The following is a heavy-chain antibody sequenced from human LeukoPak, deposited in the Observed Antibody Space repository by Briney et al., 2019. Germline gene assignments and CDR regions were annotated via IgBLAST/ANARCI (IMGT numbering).Heavy chain of an antibody. CDR2: MNPNSGNT. J-gene: IGHJ4*02. CDR3: ARGYYDRSGYYFDY. Sequence: ASVKVSRKASGYTFTSYDINWVRQATGQGLEWMGWMNPNSGNTGYAQKFQGRVTMTRNTSISTAYMELSSLRSEDTAVYYCARGYYDRSGYYFDYWGQGTLVTVSS. V-gene: IGHV1-8*01. CDR1: GYTFTSYD. D-gene: IGHD3-22*01.